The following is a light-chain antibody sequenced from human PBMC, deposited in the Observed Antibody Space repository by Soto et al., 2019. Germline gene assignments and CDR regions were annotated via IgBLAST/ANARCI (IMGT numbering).Light chain of an antibody. V-gene: IGKV3-20*01. CDR3: QQYGTTPRT. CDR2: GAS. CDR1: QSVSFNY. Sequence: EIVLTQSPGTLSSSPGERATLSCRASQSVSFNYVAWYQQKPGQAPRLLVQGASTRVTGIPDRFTGSGSEKDFTLTISRLEPEDFAVYFCQQYGTTPRTFGQGTKVEVK. J-gene: IGKJ1*01.